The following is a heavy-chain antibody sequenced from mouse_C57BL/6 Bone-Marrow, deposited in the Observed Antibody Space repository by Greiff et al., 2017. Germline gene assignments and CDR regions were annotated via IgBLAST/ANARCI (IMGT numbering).Heavy chain of an antibody. CDR2: INPSNGGT. CDR1: GYTFTSYW. D-gene: IGHD2-5*01. Sequence: HVQLQQPGTELVKPGASVKLSCKASGYTFTSYWMHWVKQRPGQGLEWIGNINPSNGGTNYNEKFKSKATLTVDKSSSTAYMQLSSLTSEDSAVYYCARRRAYYSNYDAMDYWGQGTSVTVSS. J-gene: IGHJ4*01. V-gene: IGHV1-53*01. CDR3: ARRRAYYSNYDAMDY.